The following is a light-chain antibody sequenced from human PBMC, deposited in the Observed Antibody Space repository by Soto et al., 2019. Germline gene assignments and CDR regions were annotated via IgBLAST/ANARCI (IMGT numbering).Light chain of an antibody. Sequence: ETVLTQSPGTLSLSPGERATLSCRASQTIRSNYLAWYRQTPGQAPRLLIYGASNRATGIADRFSGSGSGTAFTLIVSRLEPEDFALSYCQQYGSSPWTFGQGTKVEIK. CDR1: QTIRSNY. V-gene: IGKV3-20*01. CDR3: QQYGSSPWT. J-gene: IGKJ1*01. CDR2: GAS.